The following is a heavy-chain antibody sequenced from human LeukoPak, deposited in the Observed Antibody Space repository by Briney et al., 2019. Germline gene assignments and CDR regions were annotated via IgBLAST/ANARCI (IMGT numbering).Heavy chain of an antibody. V-gene: IGHV1-69*13. Sequence: SVKVSCKASGGTFSSYAISWVRQAPGQGLEWMGGIIPIFGTANYAQKFQGRVTITADESTSTAYMELSSLRSEDTAVYYCARVPDTVVVPAAYYYYGMDVWGQGTTVTVSS. CDR1: GGTFSSYA. CDR2: IIPIFGTA. D-gene: IGHD2-2*01. CDR3: ARVPDTVVVPAAYYYYGMDV. J-gene: IGHJ6*02.